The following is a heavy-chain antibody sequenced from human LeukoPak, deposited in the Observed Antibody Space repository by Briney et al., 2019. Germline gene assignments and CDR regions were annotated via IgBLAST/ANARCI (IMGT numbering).Heavy chain of an antibody. CDR1: GFTFSDDY. CDR2: ISNIVGTT. D-gene: IGHD1-26*01. J-gene: IGHJ6*03. CDR3: AKALKDLRRRIGGTTTFEYYYYMDV. Sequence: GGSLRLSCAASGFTFSDDYMTSIRQAPGKWLGSVSYISNIVGTTYYAHSVRGRFTISRDNAKKSLYLQMNSLTVEDTAVYYCAKALKDLRRRIGGTTTFEYYYYMDVWGKGTTVIISS. V-gene: IGHV3-11*04.